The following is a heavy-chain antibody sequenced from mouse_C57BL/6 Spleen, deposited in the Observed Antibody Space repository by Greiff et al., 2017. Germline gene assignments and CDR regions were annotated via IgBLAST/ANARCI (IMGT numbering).Heavy chain of an antibody. CDR3: ARLTTGVATDD. V-gene: IGHV1-80*01. J-gene: IGHJ2*01. CDR2: IYPGDGDT. CDR1: GYAFSSYW. D-gene: IGHD1-1*01. Sequence: VQLQQSGAELVKPGASVKISCKASGYAFSSYWMNWVKQRPGKGLEWIGQIYPGDGDTNYNGKFKGKATLTADKSSSTAYMQLSSLTSEDSAVYFCARLTTGVATDDWGQGTTLTVSS.